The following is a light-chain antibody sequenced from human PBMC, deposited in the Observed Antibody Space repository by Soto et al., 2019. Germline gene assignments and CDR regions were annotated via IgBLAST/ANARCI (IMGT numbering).Light chain of an antibody. V-gene: IGKV3-20*01. J-gene: IGKJ3*01. CDR3: QQYGSSGFT. CDR2: GAS. Sequence: EIVLTQSPGTLSLSPGERATLSCRASQSVSSSYLAWYQQKTGQAPRLLIDGASSRATGIPDRFSGSGSGTDFTLTISRLEPEDFAVYYCQQYGSSGFTFGPGTKVDIK. CDR1: QSVSSSY.